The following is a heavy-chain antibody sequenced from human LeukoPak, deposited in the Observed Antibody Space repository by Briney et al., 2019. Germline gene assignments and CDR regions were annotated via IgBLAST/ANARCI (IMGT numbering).Heavy chain of an antibody. CDR3: AKGSRSFEY. J-gene: IGHJ4*02. CDR1: GASVSSYY. D-gene: IGHD6-6*01. Sequence: SETLSLTCSVSGASVSSYYWSWIRQPPGKGLEWIGNIYYSGSTNYNPSLKSRVIIPLDTSKNQFSLKLSSMTAADTAVYYCAKGSRSFEYWGQGALVTVSS. CDR2: IYYSGST. V-gene: IGHV4-59*02.